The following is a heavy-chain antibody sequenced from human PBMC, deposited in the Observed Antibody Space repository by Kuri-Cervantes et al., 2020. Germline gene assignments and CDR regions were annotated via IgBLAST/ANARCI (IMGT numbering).Heavy chain of an antibody. CDR1: GFTFSSYG. D-gene: IGHD3-10*01. CDR3: ARDRVRSFDI. CDR2: ISYDGSNK. Sequence: GGSLRLSCAASGFTFSSYGIHWVRQAPGKGLEWVAVISYDGSNKYYADSVKGRFTISRDNSKNTLYVQMNSLRGEDTAVYSCARDRVRSFDIWGQGTMVTVSS. V-gene: IGHV3-30*03. J-gene: IGHJ3*02.